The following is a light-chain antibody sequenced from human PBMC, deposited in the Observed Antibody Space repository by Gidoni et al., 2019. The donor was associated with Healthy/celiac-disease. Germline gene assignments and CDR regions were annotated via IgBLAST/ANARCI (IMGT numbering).Light chain of an antibody. J-gene: IGKJ5*01. CDR3: QQYGSSPLT. V-gene: IGKV3-20*01. CDR2: GAS. Sequence: EIVLTQSPGTLSLSPGERATLSCRASQSVSSSYLAWYQQKPGQAPRLLIYGASSRATGIPDRCSGSGSGTDFTLTISRLEPEDCAVYYCQQYGSSPLTFGQGTRLEIK. CDR1: QSVSSSY.